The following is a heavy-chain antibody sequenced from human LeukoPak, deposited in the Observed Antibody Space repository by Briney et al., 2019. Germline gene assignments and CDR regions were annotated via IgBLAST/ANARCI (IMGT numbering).Heavy chain of an antibody. Sequence: ASVKVSCKASGYTFTSYGISWVRQAPGQGLEWMGWISAYNGNTNYAQKLQGRVTMTTDTSTSTAYMELRSLRSDDTAVYYCARDRDILVVVASDYGMDVWGQGTTVTVSS. D-gene: IGHD2-15*01. V-gene: IGHV1-18*01. CDR3: ARDRDILVVVASDYGMDV. CDR1: GYTFTSYG. CDR2: ISAYNGNT. J-gene: IGHJ6*02.